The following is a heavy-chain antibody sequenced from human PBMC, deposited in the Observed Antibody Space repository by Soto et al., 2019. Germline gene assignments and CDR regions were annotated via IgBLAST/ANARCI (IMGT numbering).Heavy chain of an antibody. D-gene: IGHD2-8*01. CDR3: ARKAESYGFDI. Sequence: SVKVSCKASGDTFTNYVINWVRQAPGQGLEWMGGFIPIFDAANYAQNFRGRVTITADESTSTAYMELSGLRSEDTAMYYCARKAESYGFDIWGQGTLVTVSS. CDR1: GDTFTNYV. V-gene: IGHV1-69*13. CDR2: FIPIFDAA. J-gene: IGHJ3*02.